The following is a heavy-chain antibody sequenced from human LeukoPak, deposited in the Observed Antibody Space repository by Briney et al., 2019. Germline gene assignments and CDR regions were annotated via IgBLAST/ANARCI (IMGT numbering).Heavy chain of an antibody. CDR1: GFTFSNYG. J-gene: IGHJ4*02. D-gene: IGHD4-11*01. CDR3: AKDPGGYSNYLDY. Sequence: PGGSMRLSYAASGFTFSNYGMHWVRQAPSKGLEWVAVIWYDGSNKYYADSVKGRFTISRDNSKNTLFLQMNSLRAEDTAVYYCAKDPGGYSNYLDYWGQGTLITVSS. V-gene: IGHV3-33*06. CDR2: IWYDGSNK.